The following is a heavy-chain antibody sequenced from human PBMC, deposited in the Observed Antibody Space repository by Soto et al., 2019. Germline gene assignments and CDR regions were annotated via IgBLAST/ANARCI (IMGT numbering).Heavy chain of an antibody. V-gene: IGHV4-34*01. Sequence: QVQLQQWGAGLLKPSETLSLTCAVYGGSFSGYKWTWIRQTPGKGLEWIGEIKDSGNINYNPSLKSRVTILVYTAKKQISRRLSSVTAADSAVYYCARCLSLWFGELSRRGGYYYYMDVWGKGTSVTVSS. CDR1: GGSFSGYK. CDR2: IKDSGNI. J-gene: IGHJ6*03. D-gene: IGHD3-10*01. CDR3: ARCLSLWFGELSRRGGYYYYMDV.